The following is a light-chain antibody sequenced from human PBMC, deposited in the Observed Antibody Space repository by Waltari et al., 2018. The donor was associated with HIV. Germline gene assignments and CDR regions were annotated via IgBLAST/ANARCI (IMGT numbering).Light chain of an antibody. CDR3: QQRTNWWT. CDR2: DAS. CDR1: ETVSYY. J-gene: IGKJ1*01. Sequence: EIVLTQSPATLSLSPGERATLSCRASETVSYYLAWYQQKPGQAPRLLVYDASKLATGIPARVSGSGSGTDFTLTISSLEPEDFAVYYCQQRTNWWTFGQGTKVEI. V-gene: IGKV3-11*01.